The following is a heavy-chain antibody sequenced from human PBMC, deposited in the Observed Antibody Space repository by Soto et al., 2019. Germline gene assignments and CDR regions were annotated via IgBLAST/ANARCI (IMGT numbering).Heavy chain of an antibody. CDR3: ARGDSLDV. D-gene: IGHD2-21*01. CDR1: GYTLSSHG. CDR2: ISAYSGNT. Sequence: GASVKGSFKASGYTLSSHGISWVRQAPGQGLEWMGWISAYSGNTNYAQKLQGRVTMTTDTSTSTAYMELRSLRSDDTSVYYCARGDSLDVWGQGTTVTAP. V-gene: IGHV1-18*01. J-gene: IGHJ6*02.